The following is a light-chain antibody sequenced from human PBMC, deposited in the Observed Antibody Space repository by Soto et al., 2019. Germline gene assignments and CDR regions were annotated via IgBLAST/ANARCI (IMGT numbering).Light chain of an antibody. CDR1: QSISSC. J-gene: IGKJ1*01. V-gene: IGKV1-5*03. CDR3: QQYKSYPPT. CDR2: TAS. Sequence: DTQMTQSPSILSASVGDRVTITCRASQSISSCLAWYQQRPGRAPNILIHTASTLKSGVPSRFSGSGSGTEFTLTISSLQPDDFATYYCQQYKSYPPTFGQGTKVEIK.